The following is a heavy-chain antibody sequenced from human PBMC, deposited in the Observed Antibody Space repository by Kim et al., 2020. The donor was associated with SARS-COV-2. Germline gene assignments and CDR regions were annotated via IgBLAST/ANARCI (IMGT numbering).Heavy chain of an antibody. CDR1: GFTFSDHY. CDR2: TRNKANSYIT. V-gene: IGHV3-72*01. Sequence: GGSLRLSCAASGFTFSDHYMDWVRQAPGKGLEWVGPTRNKANSYITAYAASVKGRFAISRANSKNSLCLQMNSLKSEDTAVYYCARGHWDGSGGQRALDHWGQGTLVTVSS. CDR3: ARGHWDGSGGQRALDH. D-gene: IGHD3-10*01. J-gene: IGHJ4*02.